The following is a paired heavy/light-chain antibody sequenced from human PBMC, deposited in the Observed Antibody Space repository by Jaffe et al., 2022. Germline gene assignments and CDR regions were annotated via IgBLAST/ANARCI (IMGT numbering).Light chain of an antibody. CDR2: DNN. J-gene: IGLJ3*02. CDR3: GTWDSSLSLWV. Sequence: QSVLTQPPSVSAAPGQKVTISCSGSSSNIGNNYVSWYQQLPGTAPKLLIYDNNKRPSGIPDRFSGSKSGTSATLGITGLQTGDEADYYCGTWDSSLSLWVFGGGTKLTVL. V-gene: IGLV1-51*01. CDR1: SSNIGNNY.
Heavy chain of an antibody. CDR1: GFSLSTSGMC. CDR3: ARILGYYGSGSYIDYYYMDV. CDR2: IDWDDDK. Sequence: QVTLRESGPALVKPTQTLTLTCTFSGFSLSTSGMCVSWVRQPPGKALEWLALIDWDDDKYYSTSLKTRLTISKDTSKNQVVLTMTNMDPVDTATYYCARILGYYGSGSYIDYYYMDVWGKGTTVTVSS. D-gene: IGHD3-10*01. J-gene: IGHJ6*03. V-gene: IGHV2-70*20.